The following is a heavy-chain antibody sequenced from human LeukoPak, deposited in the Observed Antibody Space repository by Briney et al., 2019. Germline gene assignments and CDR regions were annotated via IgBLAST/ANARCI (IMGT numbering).Heavy chain of an antibody. CDR2: ISSSSSYI. J-gene: IGHJ3*02. Sequence: GGSLRLSCAASRFTLRNYAMTWVRQAPGKGLEWVSSISSSSSYIYYADSVKGRFTISRDNAKNSLYLQMNSLRAEDTAVYYCARRRGSGSSDAFDIWGQGTMVTVSS. CDR1: RFTLRNYA. V-gene: IGHV3-21*01. D-gene: IGHD3-10*01. CDR3: ARRRGSGSSDAFDI.